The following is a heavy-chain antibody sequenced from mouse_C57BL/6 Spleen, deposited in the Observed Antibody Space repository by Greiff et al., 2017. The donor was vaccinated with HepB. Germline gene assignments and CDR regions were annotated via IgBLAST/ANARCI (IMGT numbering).Heavy chain of an antibody. CDR3: AGGNYYFDY. CDR1: GYTFTSYT. V-gene: IGHV1-4*01. CDR2: INPSSGYT. J-gene: IGHJ2*01. D-gene: IGHD2-1*01. Sequence: VKLQESGAELARPGASVKMSCKASGYTFTSYTMHWVKQRPGQGLEWIGYINPSSGYTKYNQKFKDKATLTADKSSSTAYMQLSSLTSEDSAVYYCAGGNYYFDYWGQGTTLTVSS.